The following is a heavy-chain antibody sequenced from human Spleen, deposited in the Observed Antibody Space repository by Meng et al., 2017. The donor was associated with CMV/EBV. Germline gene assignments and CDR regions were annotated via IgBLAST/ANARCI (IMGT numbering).Heavy chain of an antibody. D-gene: IGHD2-15*01. J-gene: IGHJ5*02. V-gene: IGHV4-61*01. CDR1: GGSVSSGSYY. CDR3: ARSGGDIVVPISGFDP. CDR2: ISYIGST. Sequence: GSLRLSCTVSGGSVSSGSYYWSWLRQPPGKGLEWIGYISYIGSTNYNPSLKSRVTISVDTSKNQFSLKLSSVTAADTAVYYCARSGGDIVVPISGFDPWGQGTLVTVSS.